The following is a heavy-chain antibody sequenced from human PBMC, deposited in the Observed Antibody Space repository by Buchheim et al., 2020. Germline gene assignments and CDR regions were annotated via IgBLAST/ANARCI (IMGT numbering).Heavy chain of an antibody. V-gene: IGHV3-74*02. Sequence: EVQLLESGGGLVQPGGSLRLSCAASGFTFSNFWMHWVRQDPGNGLVWVSRSDPDETYTDHADSVKGRFTISRDDAKNTLYLQMNGLRAEDTGVYYCVRGSNDWVGVDYWGQGAL. J-gene: IGHJ4*02. CDR3: VRGSNDWVGVDY. CDR1: GFTFSNFW. CDR2: SDPDETYT. D-gene: IGHD3-10*01.